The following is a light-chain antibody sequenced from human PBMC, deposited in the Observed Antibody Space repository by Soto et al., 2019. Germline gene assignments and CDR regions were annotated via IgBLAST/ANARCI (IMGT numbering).Light chain of an antibody. Sequence: QSALTQPRSVSGSPGQSVTISCAGTSSDVGGYNFVSWYQQHPGKAPQLMIYDASERPSGVPDRFSGSKSGNTASLTISGLQAEDEADYYCCSYAGSYTLVFGGGTKLTVL. J-gene: IGLJ3*02. CDR1: SSDVGGYNF. CDR3: CSYAGSYTLV. V-gene: IGLV2-11*01. CDR2: DAS.